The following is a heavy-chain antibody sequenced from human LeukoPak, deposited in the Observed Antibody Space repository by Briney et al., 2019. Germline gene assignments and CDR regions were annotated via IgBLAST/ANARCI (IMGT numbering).Heavy chain of an antibody. CDR1: GGSISSYD. Sequence: SETLSLTCTVSGGSISSYDWRWIRQPPGKGQEWIGYIYYSGSTNYNPSLKSRVTISVDTSKNQFSLKLSSVTAADTAVYYCARVSWEQQLADWGQGTLVTVSS. J-gene: IGHJ4*02. V-gene: IGHV4-59*01. CDR2: IYYSGST. D-gene: IGHD6-13*01. CDR3: ARVSWEQQLAD.